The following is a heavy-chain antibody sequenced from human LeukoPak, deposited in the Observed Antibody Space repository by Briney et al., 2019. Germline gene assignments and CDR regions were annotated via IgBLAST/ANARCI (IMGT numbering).Heavy chain of an antibody. J-gene: IGHJ5*02. D-gene: IGHD3-22*01. CDR2: IYYSGST. CDR3: GRHHYDRNGYNWFDP. CDR1: GGSISSSSDY. Sequence: KTSETLSLTCTVSGGSISSSSDYWGWIRQPPGKGLEWIGSIYYSGSTYYNPSHKSRVTTSVDTSKNQFSLKLSSVTAADTAVYYCGRHHYDRNGYNWFDPLGQGTLASVSS. V-gene: IGHV4-39*01.